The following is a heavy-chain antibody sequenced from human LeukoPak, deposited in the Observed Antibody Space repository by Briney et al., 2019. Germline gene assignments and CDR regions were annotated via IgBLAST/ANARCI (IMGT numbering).Heavy chain of an antibody. CDR1: GGSISSSSYY. V-gene: IGHV4-39*01. CDR3: ARTAYPTIFGVVNDWFDP. D-gene: IGHD3-3*01. CDR2: IYYSGST. J-gene: IGHJ5*02. Sequence: SETLSLTCTVSGGSISSSSYYWGWIRQPPGKGLEWIGSIYYSGSTYYNPSLKSRVTISVDTSKNQFSLKLSSVTAADTAVYYCARTAYPTIFGVVNDWFDPWGQGTLVTVSS.